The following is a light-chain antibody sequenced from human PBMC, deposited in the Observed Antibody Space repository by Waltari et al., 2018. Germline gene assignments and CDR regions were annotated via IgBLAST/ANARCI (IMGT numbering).Light chain of an antibody. CDR2: AVS. V-gene: IGLV2-14*03. CDR3: SSYTVNTTLV. CDR1: SLDIGTYNY. Sequence: QSALPQPASVSGSPGQSITFPCAGTSLDIGTYNYVPWYQSHPGKAPKLMSYAVSKPPSGVSIRFSSSKSGNAASLTISGLQAEDEAYYYCSSYTVNTTLVFGGGTKLTGL. J-gene: IGLJ3*02.